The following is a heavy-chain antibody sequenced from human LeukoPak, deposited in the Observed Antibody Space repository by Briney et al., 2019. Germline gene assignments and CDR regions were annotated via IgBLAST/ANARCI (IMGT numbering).Heavy chain of an antibody. J-gene: IGHJ6*02. CDR3: ARDLGASYYNAMDV. V-gene: IGHV3-30*04. CDR2: ISDDDGRNK. Sequence: GGSLRLSCAASGFTFRYYLIHWVRQTPGKELEWVAGISDDDGRNKYYADSVKGRFTISRDNSRNTLYLKMNSLRAEDTVVYYCARDLGASYYNAMDVWGPGTTVTVSS. CDR1: GFTFRYYL.